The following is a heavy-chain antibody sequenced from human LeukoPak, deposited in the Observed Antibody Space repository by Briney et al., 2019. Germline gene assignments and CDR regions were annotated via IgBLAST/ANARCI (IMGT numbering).Heavy chain of an antibody. V-gene: IGHV4-39*01. Sequence: SETLSLTCTVSGGSISSSSYYWGWIRQPPGEGLEWIGSIYYSGSTYYNPSLKSRVTISVDTSKNQFSLKLSSVTAADTAVYYCARHVATVTTWDLYYFDYWGQGTLVTVSS. CDR2: IYYSGST. CDR3: ARHVATVTTWDLYYFDY. D-gene: IGHD4-17*01. CDR1: GGSISSSSYY. J-gene: IGHJ4*02.